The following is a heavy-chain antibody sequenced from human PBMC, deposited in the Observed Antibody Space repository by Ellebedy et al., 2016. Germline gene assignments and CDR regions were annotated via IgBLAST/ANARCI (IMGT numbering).Heavy chain of an antibody. CDR3: ARGDGYNQDDAFDI. V-gene: IGHV4-38-2*02. CDR1: GYSISSGYY. CDR2: IYHSGST. J-gene: IGHJ3*02. D-gene: IGHD5-24*01. Sequence: SETLSLTXTVSGYSISSGYYWGWIRQPPGKGLEWIGSIYHSGSTYYNPSLKSRVTISVDTSKNQFSLKVSSVTAADTAVYYCARGDGYNQDDAFDIWGQGTMVTVSS.